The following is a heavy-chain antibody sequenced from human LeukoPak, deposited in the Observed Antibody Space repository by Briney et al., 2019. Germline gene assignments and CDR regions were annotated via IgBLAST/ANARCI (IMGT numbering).Heavy chain of an antibody. Sequence: GGSLRLPCAASGFTFSSYAMSWVRQAPGKGLEWVSAISGSGGSTYYADSVKGRFTISRDNSKNTLYLQMNSLRAEDTAVYYCAKDLFRGWRSYYFDYWGQGTLVTVSS. CDR1: GFTFSSYA. J-gene: IGHJ4*02. CDR2: ISGSGGST. CDR3: AKDLFRGWRSYYFDY. D-gene: IGHD6-19*01. V-gene: IGHV3-23*01.